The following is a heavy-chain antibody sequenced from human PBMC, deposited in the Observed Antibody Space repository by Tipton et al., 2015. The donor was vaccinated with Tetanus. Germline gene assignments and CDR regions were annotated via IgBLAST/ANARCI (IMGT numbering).Heavy chain of an antibody. CDR2: ISSSGSHM. J-gene: IGHJ5*02. D-gene: IGHD1-26*01. CDR1: GFTFSGYS. Sequence: AVSGFTFSGYSMNWVRQAPGKGLEWVSSISSSGSHMYYAESVRGRFSISRDNAKNSLYLQMNSLRADDTALYYCAREGSSGWFDPWGQGTLVTVSS. CDR3: AREGSSGWFDP. V-gene: IGHV3-21*06.